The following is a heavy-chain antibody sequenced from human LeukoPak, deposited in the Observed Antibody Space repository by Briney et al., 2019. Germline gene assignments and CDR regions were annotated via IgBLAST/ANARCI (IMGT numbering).Heavy chain of an antibody. CDR1: GGSISSGDYY. CDR2: IYYSGST. Sequence: SETLSLTCTVSGGSISSGDYYWSWIRQPPGKGLEWIGYIYYSGSTYYNPSLKSRVTISVDTSKNQFSLKLSSVTAADTAVYYCARVISRISAFDIWGQGTMVTVSS. V-gene: IGHV4-30-4*01. J-gene: IGHJ3*02. D-gene: IGHD2-15*01. CDR3: ARVISRISAFDI.